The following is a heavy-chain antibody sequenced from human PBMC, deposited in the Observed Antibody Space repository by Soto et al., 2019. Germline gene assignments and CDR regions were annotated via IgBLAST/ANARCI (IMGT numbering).Heavy chain of an antibody. D-gene: IGHD1-26*01. CDR3: AKGATVEYSGPWQVY. V-gene: IGHV3-23*01. Sequence: VPPGGSLRLSCAASGFTFSSYAMSWVRQAPGKGLEWVSSIGGSGGNTYYVDSVRGRFTFHRDNSKSTLYLQMNSLRVDDTAVYYCAKGATVEYSGPWQVYWGQGTLVTVSS. CDR1: GFTFSSYA. CDR2: IGGSGGNT. J-gene: IGHJ4*02.